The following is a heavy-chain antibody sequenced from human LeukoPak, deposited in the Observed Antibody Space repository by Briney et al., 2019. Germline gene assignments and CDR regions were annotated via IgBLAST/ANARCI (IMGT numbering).Heavy chain of an antibody. J-gene: IGHJ1*01. CDR3: ARDDSNCGGDCTYLQY. CDR2: ISSTGSTI. CDR1: GFTVSSNY. Sequence: GGSLRLSCTASGFTVSSNYMSWVRQAPGKGLEWVSYISSTGSTIYYADSVKGRFTISRDNAENSLYLQMNSLRAEDTAVYYCARDDSNCGGDCTYLQYWGQGTLVTVSS. V-gene: IGHV3-48*01. D-gene: IGHD2-21*02.